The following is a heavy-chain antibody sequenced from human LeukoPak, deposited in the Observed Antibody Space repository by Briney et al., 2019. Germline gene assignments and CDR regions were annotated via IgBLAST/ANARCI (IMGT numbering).Heavy chain of an antibody. CDR2: IYYSGST. V-gene: IGHV4-59*01. CDR1: GGCISSYY. Sequence: SETLSLTCTVSGGCISSYYWSWIRQPPGKGLEWIGYIYYSGSTNYNPSLKSRVTISVDTSKNQFSLKLSSVTAADTAVYYCARIGHEDYYFDYWGQGTLVTVSS. CDR3: ARIGHEDYYFDY. J-gene: IGHJ4*02.